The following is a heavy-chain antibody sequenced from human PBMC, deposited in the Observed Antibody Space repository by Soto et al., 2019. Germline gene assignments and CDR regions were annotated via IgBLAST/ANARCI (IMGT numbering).Heavy chain of an antibody. CDR3: AKDRAVTTTNQFDY. J-gene: IGHJ4*02. CDR2: ISGSGDST. V-gene: IGHV3-23*01. D-gene: IGHD5-12*01. Sequence: EMQLSESGGGLIQPGGSLRLSRAASGFTFSDYAMGWVRQAPGEGLEWVSGISGSGDSTYYADSVKGRFAISRDNSKNTLFLHMNSLRAEDTALYYCAKDRAVTTTNQFDYWGQGTLVTVSS. CDR1: GFTFSDYA.